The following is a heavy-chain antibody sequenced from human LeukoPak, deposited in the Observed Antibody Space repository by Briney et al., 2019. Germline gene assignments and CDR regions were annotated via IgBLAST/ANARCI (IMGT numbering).Heavy chain of an antibody. CDR1: GFTFSSYA. V-gene: IGHV3-23*01. CDR3: AKGMNLEWLLIDSPLMDV. Sequence: PGGSLRLSCAASGFTFSSYAMSWVRQAPGKGLEWVSVISGSGGSTYYADSVKGRFTISRDNSKNTLYLQMNSLRAEDTAVYYCAKGMNLEWLLIDSPLMDVWGKGTTVTVSS. CDR2: ISGSGGST. D-gene: IGHD3-3*01. J-gene: IGHJ6*04.